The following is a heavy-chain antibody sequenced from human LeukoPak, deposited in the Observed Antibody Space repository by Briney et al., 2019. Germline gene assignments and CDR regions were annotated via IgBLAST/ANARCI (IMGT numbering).Heavy chain of an antibody. Sequence: ASVKVSCKASGYTFTGYYMHWVRQAPGQGLKWMGWINPNSGGTNYAQKFQGRVTMTRDTSISTAYMELSRLRSDDTAVYYCARGPFGAGGLVEDYWGQGTLVTVSS. D-gene: IGHD6-13*01. CDR1: GYTFTGYY. CDR2: INPNSGGT. J-gene: IGHJ4*02. CDR3: ARGPFGAGGLVEDY. V-gene: IGHV1-2*02.